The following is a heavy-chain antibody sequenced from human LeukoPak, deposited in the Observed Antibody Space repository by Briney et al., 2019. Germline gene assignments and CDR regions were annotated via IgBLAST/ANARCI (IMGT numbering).Heavy chain of an antibody. CDR1: GFIFSSYG. CDR3: AKTRGSGPFDY. D-gene: IGHD3-10*01. J-gene: IGHJ4*02. Sequence: GGSLRLSCAASGFIFSSYGMSWVRQAPGTGLEWVSAISGSGGSTYYADSVKGRFTISRDNSKNTLYLQMNNLRAEDTAVYYCAKTRGSGPFDYWGQGTLVTVSS. CDR2: ISGSGGST. V-gene: IGHV3-23*01.